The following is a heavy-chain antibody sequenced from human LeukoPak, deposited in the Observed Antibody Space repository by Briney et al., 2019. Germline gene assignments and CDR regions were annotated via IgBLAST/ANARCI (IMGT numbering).Heavy chain of an antibody. CDR3: AKDRYPAGLDFDY. D-gene: IGHD6-19*01. Sequence: GGSLRLSCAASGFTFSSYSMNWVRQAPGKGLEWVSSISSSSSYIYYADSVKGRFTISRDNAKNSLYLQMNSLRAEDTAVYYCAKDRYPAGLDFDYWGQGTLVTVSS. CDR2: ISSSSSYI. J-gene: IGHJ4*02. CDR1: GFTFSSYS. V-gene: IGHV3-21*04.